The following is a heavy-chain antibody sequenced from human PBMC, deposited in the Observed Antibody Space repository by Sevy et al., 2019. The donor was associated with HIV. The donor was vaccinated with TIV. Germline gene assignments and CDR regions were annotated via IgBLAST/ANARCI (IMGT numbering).Heavy chain of an antibody. CDR1: GFTFSYFS. CDR2: INSNSSII. D-gene: IGHD3-3*01. V-gene: IGHV3-48*02. Sequence: GGSLRLSCAASGFTFSYFSMNWVRQAPGKGLEWISYINSNSSIIHYADSVKGRFTISRDNAKNSLYVQMTSLRDEETVVYYCARDGGHDFWSGYYNWFDPWGQGTLVTVSS. CDR3: ARDGGHDFWSGYYNWFDP. J-gene: IGHJ5*02.